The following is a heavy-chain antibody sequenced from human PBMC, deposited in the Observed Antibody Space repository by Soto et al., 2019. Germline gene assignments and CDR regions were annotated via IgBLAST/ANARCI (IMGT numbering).Heavy chain of an antibody. D-gene: IGHD3-16*02. CDR3: ARKGGSYRAPFFDY. CDR1: GGSFSGYY. J-gene: IGHJ4*02. V-gene: IGHV4-34*01. Sequence: PSETLSLTCAVYGGSFSGYYWSWIRQPPGKGLEWIGEINHSGSTNYNPSLKSRVTISVDTSKNQFSLKLSSVTAADTAVYYCARKGGSYRAPFFDYRGQGTLVTVSS. CDR2: INHSGST.